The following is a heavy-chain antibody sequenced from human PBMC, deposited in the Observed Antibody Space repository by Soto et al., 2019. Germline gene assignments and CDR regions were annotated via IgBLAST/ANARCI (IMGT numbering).Heavy chain of an antibody. J-gene: IGHJ4*02. V-gene: IGHV3-33*01. CDR2: IWYDGSNK. CDR3: ARDLYYYDSSGYSLDY. Sequence: AGGSLRLSCAASGFTFSSYGMHWVRQAPGKGLEWVAIIWYDGSNKYYADSVKGRFTISRDNSKNTLYLQMNSLRAGDTALYYCARDLYYYDSSGYSLDYWGQGTMVTVYS. D-gene: IGHD3-22*01. CDR1: GFTFSSYG.